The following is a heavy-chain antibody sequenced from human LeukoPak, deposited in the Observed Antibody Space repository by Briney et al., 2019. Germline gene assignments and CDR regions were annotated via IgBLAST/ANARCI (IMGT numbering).Heavy chain of an antibody. CDR3: ARWHCGGNTCHDF. CDR2: IYTGGNT. J-gene: IGHJ4*02. D-gene: IGHD2-21*01. V-gene: IGHV3-66*01. CDR1: GFTVSSSY. Sequence: GGSLRLSCAASGFTVSSSYMKWVRQAPGKGLECVSLIYTGGNTSYGDSVKGGFTISRDSSKNTLYLQMTSLRAEDTAVYYCARWHCGGNTCHDFWGQGTRVTVSS.